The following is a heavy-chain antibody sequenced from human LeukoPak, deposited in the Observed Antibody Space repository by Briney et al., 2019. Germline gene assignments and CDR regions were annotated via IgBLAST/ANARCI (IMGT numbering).Heavy chain of an antibody. Sequence: GGSLRLSCAASGFTFSNAWMNWVRQAPGKWLEWVGRIKSKTDGGTTDYAAPVKGRFTIPRDDSKNTLYLQMNCLKTEDTAVYYCTTDVDYYDSSGYYPHYWGQGTLVTVSS. J-gene: IGHJ4*02. V-gene: IGHV3-15*07. CDR3: TTDVDYYDSSGYYPHY. CDR1: GFTFSNAW. D-gene: IGHD3-22*01. CDR2: IKSKTDGGTT.